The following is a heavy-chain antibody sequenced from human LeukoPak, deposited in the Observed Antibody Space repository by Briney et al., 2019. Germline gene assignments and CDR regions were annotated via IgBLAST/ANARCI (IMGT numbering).Heavy chain of an antibody. J-gene: IGHJ4*02. CDR1: GFTFSSYE. D-gene: IGHD5-18*01. CDR3: ARARGYSYGYSDY. CDR2: ISSSGSTI. V-gene: IGHV3-48*03. Sequence: GGSLRLSCAASGFTFSSYEMNWVRQAPGRGLEWVSYISSSGSTIYYADSVKGRFTISRDNAKNSLYLQMNSLRAEDTAVYYCARARGYSYGYSDYWGQGTLVTVSS.